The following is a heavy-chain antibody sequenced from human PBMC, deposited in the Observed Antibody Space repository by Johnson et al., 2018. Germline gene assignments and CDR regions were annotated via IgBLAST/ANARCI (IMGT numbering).Heavy chain of an antibody. D-gene: IGHD6-13*01. V-gene: IGHV3-7*01. Sequence: VQLGQCGGGLVQPGGSLRLSCAASGFIFSSYWMSWVRQAPGKGLEWVANIKQDGSEKYYVDSVKGRFTISRDNATNSLYLQMNSLRAEDTAVYYWARDHTYRSSWLHLEYCQHWGQGTLVTVSS. CDR3: ARDHTYRSSWLHLEYCQH. CDR2: IKQDGSEK. CDR1: GFIFSSYW. J-gene: IGHJ1*01.